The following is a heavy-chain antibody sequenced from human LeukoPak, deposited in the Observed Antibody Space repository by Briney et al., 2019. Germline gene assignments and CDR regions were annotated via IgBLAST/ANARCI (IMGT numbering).Heavy chain of an antibody. D-gene: IGHD3-3*01. CDR2: INPNSGGT. V-gene: IGHV1-2*02. CDR3: ASGRVYYDFWSGYRANWFDP. J-gene: IGHJ5*02. Sequence: GASGKVSCKASGYTFTGYYMHWVRQAPGQGLEWMGWINPNSGGTNYAQTFQGSVTMTRDTSICTAYMELSRLRSDDTAVYYCASGRVYYDFWSGYRANWFDPWGQGTLVTVSS. CDR1: GYTFTGYY.